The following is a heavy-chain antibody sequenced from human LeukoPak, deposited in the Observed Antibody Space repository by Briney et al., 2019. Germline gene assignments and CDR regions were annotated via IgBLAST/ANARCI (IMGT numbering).Heavy chain of an antibody. V-gene: IGHV1-2*02. D-gene: IGHD3-22*01. CDR1: GYTFTGYY. CDR2: INPNSGGT. J-gene: IGHJ5*02. CDR3: AREEPRGYYDGTGYYEVVSGWFDP. Sequence: ASVKVSCKTSGYTFTGYYMHWLRQAPGQGLEWMGWINPNSGGTNYAQKFQGRVTMTRDTSISTAYMDLSRLRFDDTAVCYCAREEPRGYYDGTGYYEVVSGWFDPWGQGTLVTVSS.